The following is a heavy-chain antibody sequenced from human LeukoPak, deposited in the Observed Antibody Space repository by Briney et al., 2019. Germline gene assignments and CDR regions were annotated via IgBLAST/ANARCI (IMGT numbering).Heavy chain of an antibody. CDR3: ARDNSRCSGGSCYTVPWYFDL. J-gene: IGHJ2*01. D-gene: IGHD2-15*01. CDR2: IWYDGSNK. Sequence: GRSLRLSCAASGFTFSSYGMHWVRRAPGKGLEWVAVIWYDGSNKYYADSVKGRFTISRDNSKNTLYLQMNSLRAEDTAVYYCARDNSRCSGGSCYTVPWYFDLWGRGILATVSS. V-gene: IGHV3-33*01. CDR1: GFTFSSYG.